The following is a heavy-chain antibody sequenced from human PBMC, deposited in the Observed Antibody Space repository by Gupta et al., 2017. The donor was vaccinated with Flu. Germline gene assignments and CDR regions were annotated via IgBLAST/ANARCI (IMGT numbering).Heavy chain of an antibody. Sequence: HLQLQESGPGLVKPSETLSLSCTISGGSISSANHYWAWIRHSPGKGLEWIASIYYSGSTFYNPSLRSRVTISVDTPKNQFSLNLRSVTAADTAVYHCARLNDPVDIVATIGWFDPWGQGTLVTVSS. V-gene: IGHV4-39*01. D-gene: IGHD5-12*01. CDR1: GGSISSANHY. CDR3: ARLNDPVDIVATIGWFDP. CDR2: IYYSGST. J-gene: IGHJ5*02.